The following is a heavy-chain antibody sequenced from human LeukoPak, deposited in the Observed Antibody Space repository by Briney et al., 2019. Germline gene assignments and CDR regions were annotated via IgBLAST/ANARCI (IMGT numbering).Heavy chain of an antibody. D-gene: IGHD1-26*01. Sequence: GGSLRLSCVASGFTFSSHAMSWVRQTPGKGLEWVSSITPSGDGTYYAASVKGRFAISRDNSKNTLYLQMDSLRADDTAKYYCAKDSPVATWWGQGTLVTVSS. J-gene: IGHJ4*02. V-gene: IGHV3-23*01. CDR1: GFTFSSHA. CDR3: AKDSPVATW. CDR2: ITPSGDGT.